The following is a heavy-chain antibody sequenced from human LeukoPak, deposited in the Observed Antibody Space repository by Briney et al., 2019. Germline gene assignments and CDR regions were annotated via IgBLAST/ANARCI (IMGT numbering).Heavy chain of an antibody. Sequence: PGRSLRLSCAASGFTFSSYAMHWVRQAPGKGLEWVALISYDGSNKYYADSVKGRFTISRDNSKNTLYLQMNSLRAEDTAVYYCARDCGSGSYYYYGMDVWGQGTTVTVS. D-gene: IGHD3-10*01. CDR3: ARDCGSGSYYYYGMDV. CDR1: GFTFSSYA. V-gene: IGHV3-30-3*01. CDR2: ISYDGSNK. J-gene: IGHJ6*02.